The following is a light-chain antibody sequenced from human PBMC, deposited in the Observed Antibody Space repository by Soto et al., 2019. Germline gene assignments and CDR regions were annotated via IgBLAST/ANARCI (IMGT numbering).Light chain of an antibody. CDR1: QSVTTY. CDR2: DAS. CDR3: EQRSTWPRP. J-gene: IGKJ4*01. Sequence: EIVLTQSPATLSLSPGERATLSCIASQSVTTYLAWYQQKPGQAPRLLIYDASNRATGIPTRLSGSGSWTECTLTVSSLEPEDFAVYYCEQRSTWPRPFGRGTKVESK. V-gene: IGKV3-11*01.